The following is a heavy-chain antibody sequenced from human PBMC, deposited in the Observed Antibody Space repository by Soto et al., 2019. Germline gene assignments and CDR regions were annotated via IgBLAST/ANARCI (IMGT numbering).Heavy chain of an antibody. CDR1: RFTFSSYA. Sequence: EVQLLESGGGLVQPGGSLRLSCAASRFTFSSYAMSWVRQAPGKGLEWVSAISGSGGSTYYADSVKGRFTISRDNSKNTLYLQMNSLSAEDTAVYYCANSGGYYYDSSGYYDYWGQGTLVTVSS. J-gene: IGHJ4*02. CDR2: ISGSGGST. CDR3: ANSGGYYYDSSGYYDY. D-gene: IGHD3-22*01. V-gene: IGHV3-23*01.